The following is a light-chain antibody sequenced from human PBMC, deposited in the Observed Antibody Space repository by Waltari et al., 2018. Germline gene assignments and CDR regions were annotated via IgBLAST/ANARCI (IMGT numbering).Light chain of an antibody. J-gene: IGLJ2*01. CDR3: AAWDDSLNGVV. CDR2: SKN. Sequence: QSVLTQPHSASGTPGQRVTISCSGSSSNIGSNTVNWHQQLPGTAPKLLIYSKNQRPSGVPDRFSGSKSGTSASLAISGLQSEDEADYYCAAWDDSLNGVVFGGGTKLTVL. V-gene: IGLV1-44*01. CDR1: SSNIGSNT.